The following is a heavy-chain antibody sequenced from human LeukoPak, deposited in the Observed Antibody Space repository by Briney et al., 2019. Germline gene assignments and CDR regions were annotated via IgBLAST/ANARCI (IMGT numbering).Heavy chain of an antibody. D-gene: IGHD3-10*01. CDR2: ISGSGGST. CDR3: AKDGEDYYGSGSYFDY. CDR1: GFTFSSYA. J-gene: IGHJ4*02. Sequence: PGGSLRLSSAASGFTFSSYAMSWVRQAPGKGLEWVSAISGSGGSTYYADSVKGRFTISRDNSKNTLYLQMNSLRAEDTAMYYCAKDGEDYYGSGSYFDYWGQGTLVTVSS. V-gene: IGHV3-23*01.